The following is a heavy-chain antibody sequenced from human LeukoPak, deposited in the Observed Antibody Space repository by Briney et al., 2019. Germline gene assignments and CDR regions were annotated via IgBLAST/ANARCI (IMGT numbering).Heavy chain of an antibody. CDR3: IRANYDSSGYYSYAEYFQH. J-gene: IGHJ1*01. D-gene: IGHD3-22*01. V-gene: IGHV3-53*01. Sequence: PGGSLRLSCAASVFTVSSNFMNWVRQAPWKGLEWVSVIYSGGSTYYADSVKGRFTISRDNSKNTLYLQMNSLRAEDTAVYYCIRANYDSSGYYSYAEYFQHWGQGTLVTVSS. CDR1: VFTVSSNF. CDR2: IYSGGST.